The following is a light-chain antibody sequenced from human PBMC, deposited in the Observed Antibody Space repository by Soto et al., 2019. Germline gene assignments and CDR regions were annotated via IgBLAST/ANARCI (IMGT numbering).Light chain of an antibody. J-gene: IGKJ5*01. CDR2: AAS. CDR1: QGISRS. Sequence: DIQMTQSPSSVSASVGDRVTITCQASQGISRSLAWYQQKPGKAPKXXIYAASSLQSGVPPRYSGSGYGTDFTLTISSLQPEDFATYYCQQANRFPITFGQGTRLEIK. CDR3: QQANRFPIT. V-gene: IGKV1-12*01.